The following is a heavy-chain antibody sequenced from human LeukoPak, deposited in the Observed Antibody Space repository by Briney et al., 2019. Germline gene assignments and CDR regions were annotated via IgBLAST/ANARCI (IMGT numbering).Heavy chain of an antibody. Sequence: SVKVSCKASGFTFTSSAVQWVRQARGQRLEWIGWIVVGSGNTNYAQKFQERVTITRDMSTSTAYMELSSLRSEDTAVYYCAREGCSGGSCYIRLVDYWGQGTLVTVSS. V-gene: IGHV1-58*01. CDR1: GFTFTSSA. CDR2: IVVGSGNT. D-gene: IGHD2-15*01. J-gene: IGHJ4*02. CDR3: AREGCSGGSCYIRLVDY.